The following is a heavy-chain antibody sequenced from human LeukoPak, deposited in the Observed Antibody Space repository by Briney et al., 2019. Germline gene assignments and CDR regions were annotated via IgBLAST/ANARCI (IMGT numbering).Heavy chain of an antibody. J-gene: IGHJ4*02. Sequence: GESLRLACAASGFTFSSYAMHWVRQAPGKGQDWVAVISYDGSNKYYADSVKGRFTISRDNSKNTLYLQMNSLRAEDTAVYYCASEATTIAADCLDYWGQGTLVSVSS. CDR3: ASEATTIAADCLDY. CDR1: GFTFSSYA. V-gene: IGHV3-30*01. D-gene: IGHD6-13*01. CDR2: ISYDGSNK.